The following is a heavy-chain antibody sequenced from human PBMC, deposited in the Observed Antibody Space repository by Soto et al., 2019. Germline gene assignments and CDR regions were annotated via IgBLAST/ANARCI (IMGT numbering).Heavy chain of an antibody. Sequence: GGSLSPSCAPSGFTFSSYGMHWVRQAPGKGLEWVAVISYDGSNKYYADSVKGRFTISRDNSKNTLYLQMNSLRAEDTAVYYCEKSPHYYDSSGYYGDWGQGTLVTVSS. CDR2: ISYDGSNK. CDR3: EKSPHYYDSSGYYGD. V-gene: IGHV3-30*18. D-gene: IGHD3-22*01. J-gene: IGHJ4*02. CDR1: GFTFSSYG.